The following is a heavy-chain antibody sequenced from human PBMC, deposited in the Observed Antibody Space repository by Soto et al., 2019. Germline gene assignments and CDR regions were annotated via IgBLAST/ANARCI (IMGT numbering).Heavy chain of an antibody. CDR3: AKKLGIDPFGSYGLDV. D-gene: IGHD7-27*01. J-gene: IGHJ6*02. Sequence: QVELVQSGAEVKKPGSSVKVSCKASGGNFITFAISWVRQAPGQGLEWMGELIPISSTTNSTHKFKDRVTISADGSSSTVHMGLRSMKSEDTAIYFCAKKLGIDPFGSYGLDVWGQGTTVTVSS. V-gene: IGHV1-69*01. CDR2: LIPISSTT. CDR1: GGNFITFA.